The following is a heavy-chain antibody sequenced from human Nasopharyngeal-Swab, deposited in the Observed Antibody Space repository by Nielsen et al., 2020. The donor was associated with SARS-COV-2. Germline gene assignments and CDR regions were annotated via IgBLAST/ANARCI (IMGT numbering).Heavy chain of an antibody. J-gene: IGHJ4*02. Sequence: RQAPGKGLEWIGYIYYSGSTNYNPSLKSRVTISVDTSKNQFSLKLSSVTAADTAVYYCARAEGDYDSSGYYRPALFDYWGQGTLVTVSS. V-gene: IGHV4-59*01. CDR2: IYYSGST. D-gene: IGHD3-22*01. CDR3: ARAEGDYDSSGYYRPALFDY.